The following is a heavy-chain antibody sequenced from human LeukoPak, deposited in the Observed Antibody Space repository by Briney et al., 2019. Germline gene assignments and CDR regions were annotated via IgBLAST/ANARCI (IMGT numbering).Heavy chain of an antibody. Sequence: GGSLRLSCAASGFSFSGSVMHWVRQPSGKGLEWVGRIRSKTNNDATAYAASVKGRFTIYRDDSKNMAYPQMNSLKTEDTAVYYCTRRGYCGDDCYSGLDYWGQGTLVTVSS. CDR2: IRSKTNNDAT. V-gene: IGHV3-73*01. CDR3: TRRGYCGDDCYSGLDY. D-gene: IGHD2-21*02. CDR1: GFSFSGSV. J-gene: IGHJ4*02.